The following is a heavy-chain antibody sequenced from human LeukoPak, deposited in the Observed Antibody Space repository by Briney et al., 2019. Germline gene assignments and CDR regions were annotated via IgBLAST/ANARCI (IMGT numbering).Heavy chain of an antibody. V-gene: IGHV1-18*04. J-gene: IGHJ6*03. CDR3: ARAGSGRYYYYMDV. D-gene: IGHD3-10*01. Sequence: ASVRVSCKASGYTFAIYGISWVRQAPGQGLEWMGWISSDNSYTNYAQKFQGRVTMTTDTSTNTAYMELRSLRSDDTAVYYCARAGSGRYYYYMDVWGKGTTVTVSS. CDR1: GYTFAIYG. CDR2: ISSDNSYT.